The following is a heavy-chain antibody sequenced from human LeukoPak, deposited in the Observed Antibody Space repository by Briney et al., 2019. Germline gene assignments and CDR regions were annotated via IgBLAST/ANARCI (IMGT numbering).Heavy chain of an antibody. J-gene: IGHJ4*02. Sequence: NPSETLSLTCAVYGGSFSGYYWSWIRQPPGKGLEWIGEINHSGSTNYNPSLKSRVTISVDTSKNQFSLKLSSVTAADTAVYYCARAEGYSSGWGGTFDYWGQGTLVTVSS. CDR2: INHSGST. CDR1: GGSFSGYY. D-gene: IGHD6-19*01. CDR3: ARAEGYSSGWGGTFDY. V-gene: IGHV4-34*01.